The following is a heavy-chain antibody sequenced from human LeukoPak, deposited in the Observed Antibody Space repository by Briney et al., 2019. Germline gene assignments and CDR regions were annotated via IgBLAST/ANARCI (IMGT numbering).Heavy chain of an antibody. V-gene: IGHV3-30*18. D-gene: IGHD3-22*01. CDR1: GFTFSTYS. CDR3: AKDSYYYDSSAYYPPGDYYYFMDV. CDR2: ISYDGSNQ. J-gene: IGHJ6*03. Sequence: GGSLRLSCAASGFTFSTYSMNWVRQAPGKGLEWVAVISYDGSNQYYADSVKGRFSISRDNSKNTLYLQMNSLRAEDTAVYYCAKDSYYYDSSAYYPPGDYYYFMDVWGKGTTVTVSS.